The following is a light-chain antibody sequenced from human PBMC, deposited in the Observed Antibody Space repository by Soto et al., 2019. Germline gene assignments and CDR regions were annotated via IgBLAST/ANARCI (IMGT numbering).Light chain of an antibody. CDR2: GTS. Sequence: DIHMTQSPSSLSGSVGDTVTITCRASRTVDRYLNWYQQKPGKAPKLLIHGTSNLQSGVPSRFSGSGSGTDFTLTISSLQTEDFATYFCQQSYRTCTFGQGTKLEIK. CDR3: QQSYRTCT. J-gene: IGKJ2*02. V-gene: IGKV1-39*01. CDR1: RTVDRY.